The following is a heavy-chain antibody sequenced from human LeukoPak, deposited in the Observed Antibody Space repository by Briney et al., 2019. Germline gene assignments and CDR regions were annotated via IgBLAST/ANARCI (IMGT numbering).Heavy chain of an antibody. D-gene: IGHD4-17*01. CDR1: GFTVSNNY. Sequence: GGSLRLSCAASGFTVSNNYMSWVRQAPGKGLEWVSILHSGGTTYYADSVKGRFTISKDISKNTLYLQMNSLRAEDTAMYYCARVPVTYFEYWGQGTLVTVSS. CDR2: LHSGGTT. CDR3: ARVPVTYFEY. J-gene: IGHJ4*02. V-gene: IGHV3-53*01.